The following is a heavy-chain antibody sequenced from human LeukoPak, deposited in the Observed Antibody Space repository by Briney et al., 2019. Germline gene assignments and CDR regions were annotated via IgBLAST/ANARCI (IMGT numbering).Heavy chain of an antibody. CDR1: GYTFTSYG. V-gene: IGHV1-2*02. CDR3: ARCLGYSSGWYAY. J-gene: IGHJ4*02. Sequence: ASVKVSCKASGYTFTSYGISWVRQAPGQGLEWMGWINPNSGGTNYAQKFQGRVTMTRDTSISTAYMELSRLRSDDTAVYYCARCLGYSSGWYAYWGQGTLVTVSS. CDR2: INPNSGGT. D-gene: IGHD6-19*01.